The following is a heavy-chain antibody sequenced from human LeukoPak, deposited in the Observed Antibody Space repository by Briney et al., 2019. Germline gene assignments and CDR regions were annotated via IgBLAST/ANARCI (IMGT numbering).Heavy chain of an antibody. CDR2: INPNSGGT. V-gene: IGHV1-2*02. D-gene: IGHD3-3*01. CDR3: AREELRVLRFLEWLPGDY. J-gene: IGHJ4*02. Sequence: ASVKVSCKASGYTFTGYYMHWVRQAPGQGLEWMGWINPNSGGTNYAQKFQGRVTMTGDTSISTAYMELSRLRSDDTAVYYCAREELRVLRFLEWLPGDYWGQGTLVTVSS. CDR1: GYTFTGYY.